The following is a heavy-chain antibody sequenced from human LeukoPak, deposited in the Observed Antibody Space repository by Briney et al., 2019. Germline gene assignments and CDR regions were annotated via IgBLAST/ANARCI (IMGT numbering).Heavy chain of an antibody. CDR2: ISYNGVS. Sequence: SETLSLTCTVSGDSISSSSYYWGWIRQPPGKGLEGIGSISYNGVSYYTPSLRSRVTISVDTSKNQFSLKVTSVTAADTAVYYCARPIRYYFGSGSLGSKNPDDAFDIWGQGTMVTVSS. CDR1: GDSISSSSYY. J-gene: IGHJ3*02. D-gene: IGHD3-10*01. CDR3: ARPIRYYFGSGSLGSKNPDDAFDI. V-gene: IGHV4-39*07.